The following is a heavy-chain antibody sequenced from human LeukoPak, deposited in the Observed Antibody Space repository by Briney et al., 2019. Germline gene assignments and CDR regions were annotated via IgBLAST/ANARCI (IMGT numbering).Heavy chain of an antibody. CDR1: GFTFSSYG. Sequence: PGGSLRLSCAASGFTFSSYGMHWDRQAPGKGLEWVAFIRYDGSNKYYADSVKGRFTISRDNSKNTLYLQMNSLRAEDTAVYYCARASIAAAGYYFDYWGQGTLATVSS. CDR3: ARASIAAAGYYFDY. J-gene: IGHJ4*02. CDR2: IRYDGSNK. V-gene: IGHV3-30*02. D-gene: IGHD6-13*01.